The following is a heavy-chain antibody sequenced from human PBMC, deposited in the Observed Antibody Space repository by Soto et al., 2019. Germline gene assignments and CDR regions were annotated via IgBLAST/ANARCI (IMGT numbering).Heavy chain of an antibody. CDR1: GYTFTSYG. V-gene: IGHV1-18*01. J-gene: IGHJ3*02. D-gene: IGHD3-10*01. Sequence: QVQLVQSGAEVKKPGASVKVSCKASGYTFTSYGISWVRQAPGQGLEWMGWISAYNGNTNYAQKLQGRGTMTTDTSTSTAYMELRSLRSDDTAVYYCARDHTVLLWFGELLSRDHDAFDIWGQGTMVTVSS. CDR2: ISAYNGNT. CDR3: ARDHTVLLWFGELLSRDHDAFDI.